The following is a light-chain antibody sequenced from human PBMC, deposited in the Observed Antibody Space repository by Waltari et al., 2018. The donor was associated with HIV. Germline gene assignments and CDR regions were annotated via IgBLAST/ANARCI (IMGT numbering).Light chain of an antibody. J-gene: IGKJ2*02. CDR3: HQYNDWPRCT. Sequence: VLLTQSPVTLSVSPGDRVTLSCRARQNIGSYLAWYQQKTGKPPRLLVYGASIRAPGIPARCTGSGSGTDFNLIIDGLQPDDCALYYCHQYNDWPRCTFGQGTKVEIK. CDR1: QNIGSY. CDR2: GAS. V-gene: IGKV3D-15*01.